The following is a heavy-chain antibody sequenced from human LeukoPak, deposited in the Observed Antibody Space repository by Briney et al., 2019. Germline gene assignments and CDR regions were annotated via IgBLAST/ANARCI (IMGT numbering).Heavy chain of an antibody. D-gene: IGHD6-6*01. V-gene: IGHV3-30*02. Sequence: GGSLRLSCAASGFTFSSYGMHWVRQAPGKGLEWVAFIRYDGSNKYYADSVKGRFTISRDNSKNTLYLQMNSLRAEDTAVYYCAKEVSSSSSFVWFDPWGQGTLVTVSS. CDR1: GFTFSSYG. J-gene: IGHJ5*02. CDR2: IRYDGSNK. CDR3: AKEVSSSSSFVWFDP.